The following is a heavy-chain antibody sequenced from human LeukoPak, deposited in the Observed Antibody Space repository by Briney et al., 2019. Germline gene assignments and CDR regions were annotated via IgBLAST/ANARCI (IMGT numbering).Heavy chain of an antibody. V-gene: IGHV3-23*01. CDR3: AKGRGTAVTSAANY. Sequence: PGRSLRLSCAASGFSFSTYAMSWVRQAPGKGLEWVSSISGSGDNTYYADSVKDRFSNSRDNSKTTVSLQMNSLRAEETAVYYCAKGRGTAVTSAANYWGQGTLVTVS. J-gene: IGHJ4*02. D-gene: IGHD4-17*01. CDR2: ISGSGDNT. CDR1: GFSFSTYA.